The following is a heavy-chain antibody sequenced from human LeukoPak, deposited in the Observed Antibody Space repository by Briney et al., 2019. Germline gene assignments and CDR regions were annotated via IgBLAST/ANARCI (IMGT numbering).Heavy chain of an antibody. CDR2: ITGSSGTT. J-gene: IGHJ4*02. CDR3: AKGTAVTPLYYFDY. V-gene: IGHV3-23*01. CDR1: GFTFTNFA. Sequence: GGSLRLSCVASGFTFTNFAMTWVRQPPGKGLEWVSSITGSSGTTYDADSVRGRFTISRDVSKNTLHLQMNGLRAEDTATYYCAKGTAVTPLYYFDYWGQGVLVTVSS. D-gene: IGHD4-17*01.